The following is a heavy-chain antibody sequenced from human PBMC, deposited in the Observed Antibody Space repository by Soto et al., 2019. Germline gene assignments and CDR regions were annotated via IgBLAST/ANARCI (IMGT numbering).Heavy chain of an antibody. Sequence: EVQLVESGGGLVQPGGSLRLSCAASGFTFSSDWMSWVRQAPGKGLEWVANIKQDGSEKYYVDSVKARFTISIDNAKNSLYVQMNRLRAEDTGVYYSARDLIWSIAARYYYYGIEVWGQGTTVTVSS. CDR3: ARDLIWSIAARYYYYGIEV. J-gene: IGHJ6*02. D-gene: IGHD6-6*01. V-gene: IGHV3-7*03. CDR1: GFTFSSDW. CDR2: IKQDGSEK.